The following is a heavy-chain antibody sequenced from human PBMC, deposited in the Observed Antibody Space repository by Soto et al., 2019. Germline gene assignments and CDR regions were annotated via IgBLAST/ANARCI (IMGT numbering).Heavy chain of an antibody. CDR3: AKAPVVVVAAIYDY. D-gene: IGHD2-15*01. V-gene: IGHV3-23*01. J-gene: IGHJ4*02. CDR2: ISGSGGST. Sequence: GGSLRLSCAASGFTFSSYAMSWVRQAPGKGLEWVSAISGSGGSTYYADSVKGRFTISRDNSKNTLYLQMNSLRAEDTAVYYCAKAPVVVVAAIYDYWGQGTLVTVSS. CDR1: GFTFSSYA.